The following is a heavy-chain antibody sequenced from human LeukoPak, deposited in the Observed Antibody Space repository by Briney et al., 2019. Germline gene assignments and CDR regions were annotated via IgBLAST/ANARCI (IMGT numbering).Heavy chain of an antibody. J-gene: IGHJ5*02. CDR2: IKSKTDGETA. D-gene: IGHD3-22*01. CDR1: GFTFSDAW. Sequence: GGSLRLSCAASGFTFSDAWMAWVRQVPGKGLEWLGRIKSKTDGETADYAAPVRGRFFISRDDRKDTLYVEINSLKTEDTGIYYCTIVLRPYRGSGYRNWFDPWGRGTLVTVSS. V-gene: IGHV3-15*01. CDR3: TIVLRPYRGSGYRNWFDP.